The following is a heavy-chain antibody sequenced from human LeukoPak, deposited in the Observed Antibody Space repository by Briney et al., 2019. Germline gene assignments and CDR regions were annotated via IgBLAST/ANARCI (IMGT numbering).Heavy chain of an antibody. V-gene: IGHV3-73*01. J-gene: IGHJ6*03. CDR3: TVVPAANYYMDD. CDR1: GFTFSGSA. CDR2: IRSKANSYAT. Sequence: PGGSLKLSCAASGFTFSGSAMHWVRQASGEGLEWVGRIRSKANSYATAYAASVKGRFTISRDDSKNTAYLQMNSLKTEDTAVYYCTVVPAANYYMDDWGKGTTVTVSS. D-gene: IGHD2-2*01.